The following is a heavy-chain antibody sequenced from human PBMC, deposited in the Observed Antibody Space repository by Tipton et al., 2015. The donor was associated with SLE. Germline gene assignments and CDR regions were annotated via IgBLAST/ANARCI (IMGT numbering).Heavy chain of an antibody. Sequence: TLSLTCTVSGGSISSYYWSWIRQPPGKGLEWIGYIYYSGSTNYNPSLKSRVTISVDTSKNQFSLKLGSVTAADTAVYYCARDGSGSFFDYWGQGTLVTVSS. V-gene: IGHV4-59*01. CDR1: GGSISSYY. CDR2: IYYSGST. CDR3: ARDGSGSFFDY. D-gene: IGHD1-26*01. J-gene: IGHJ4*02.